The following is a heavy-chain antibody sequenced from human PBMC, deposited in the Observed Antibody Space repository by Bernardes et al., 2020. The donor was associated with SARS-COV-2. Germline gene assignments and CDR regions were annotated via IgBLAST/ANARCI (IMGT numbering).Heavy chain of an antibody. J-gene: IGHJ4*02. Sequence: SETLSLTCTFAGGSIRSGDYYWNWIRQSPGKALEWIGYIYYSGSTSYNPSLKSRLMMSIDTSKNQFSLKLTSVTAADTAVYYCARENASGYGSLDYWGQGTLVTVSS. V-gene: IGHV4-30-4*01. CDR1: GGSIRSGDYY. CDR3: ARENASGYGSLDY. D-gene: IGHD5-12*01. CDR2: IYYSGST.